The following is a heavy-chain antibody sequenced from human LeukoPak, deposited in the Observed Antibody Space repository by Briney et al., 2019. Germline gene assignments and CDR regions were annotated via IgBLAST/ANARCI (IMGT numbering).Heavy chain of an antibody. J-gene: IGHJ4*02. Sequence: SETLSLTCTVSGGSISSYYWSWIRQPPGKGLEWIGYIYYSGSTNYNPSLKSRVTTSVDTSKNQFSLKLSSVTAADTAVYYCASMEESSGYFDYWGQGTLVTVSS. CDR3: ASMEESSGYFDY. CDR1: GGSISSYY. CDR2: IYYSGST. V-gene: IGHV4-59*01. D-gene: IGHD3-16*01.